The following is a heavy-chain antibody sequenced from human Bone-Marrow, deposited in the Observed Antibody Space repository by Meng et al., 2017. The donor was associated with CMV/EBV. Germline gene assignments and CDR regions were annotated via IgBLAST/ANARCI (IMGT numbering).Heavy chain of an antibody. V-gene: IGHV1-8*01. Sequence: ASVKVSCKASGYTFTSYDINWVRQATGQGLEWMGWMNPNSGNTGYAQKFQGRVTMTRNTSISTAYMELSSLRSEDTAVYYCARVSLGATGDDYWGQGTLVTVSS. D-gene: IGHD1-26*01. CDR3: ARVSLGATGDDY. J-gene: IGHJ4*02. CDR2: MNPNSGNT. CDR1: GYTFTSYD.